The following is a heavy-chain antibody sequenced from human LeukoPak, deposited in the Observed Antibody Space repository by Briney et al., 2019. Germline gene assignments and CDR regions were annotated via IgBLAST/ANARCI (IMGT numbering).Heavy chain of an antibody. D-gene: IGHD1-7*01. V-gene: IGHV4-59*11. CDR1: GASFSGHY. J-gene: IGHJ5*02. Sequence: SETLSLTCTVSGASFSGHYWSWIRQPPGKGLEWLGYIYYSGTTNYNPSRKSRVTISVGTSKNQFSLKLSSVTAADTAMYYCARQPNWNYLWFDPWGQGTLVTVSS. CDR2: IYYSGTT. CDR3: ARQPNWNYLWFDP.